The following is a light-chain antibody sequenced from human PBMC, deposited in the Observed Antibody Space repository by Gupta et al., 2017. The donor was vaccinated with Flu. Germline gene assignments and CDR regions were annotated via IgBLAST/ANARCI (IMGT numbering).Light chain of an antibody. CDR2: EAS. CDR3: QQYNRDPTCT. Sequence: ILSATGGDRVTITCRDRQSISSLLAWDQQQAGKATKLLNYEASRVESGVPSRSSGRESGTEFTLTISRVQHDDSANYCCQQYNRDPTCTFGEGTKVEIK. V-gene: IGKV1-5*03. CDR1: QSISSL. J-gene: IGKJ1*01.